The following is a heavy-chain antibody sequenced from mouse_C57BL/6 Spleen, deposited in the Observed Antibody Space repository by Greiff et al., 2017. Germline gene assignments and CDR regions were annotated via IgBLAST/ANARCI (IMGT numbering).Heavy chain of an antibody. CDR3: ARYIRDGYYLYYYAMDY. J-gene: IGHJ4*01. CDR1: GFTFTDYY. CDR2: IRNKANGYTT. V-gene: IGHV7-3*01. Sequence: EVQLMESGGGLVQPGGSLSLSCAASGFTFTDYYMSWVRQPPGKALEWLGFIRNKANGYTTEYSASVKGRFTISRDNSQSILYLQMNALRAEDSATYYCARYIRDGYYLYYYAMDYWGQGTSVTVSS. D-gene: IGHD2-3*01.